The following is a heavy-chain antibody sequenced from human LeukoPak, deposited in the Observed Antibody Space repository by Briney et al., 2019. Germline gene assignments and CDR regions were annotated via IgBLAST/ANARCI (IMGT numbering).Heavy chain of an antibody. CDR1: GFTFSSYA. CDR3: AKGTSWVVVPAAIDY. Sequence: PGRSLRLSCAASGFTFSSYAMDWVRQAPGKGLEWVAVISYDGSNKYYTDSVKGRFTISRDNSKNTLYLQMNSLRAEDTAVYYCAKGTSWVVVPAAIDYWGQGTLVTVSS. J-gene: IGHJ4*02. V-gene: IGHV3-30-3*01. CDR2: ISYDGSNK. D-gene: IGHD2-2*01.